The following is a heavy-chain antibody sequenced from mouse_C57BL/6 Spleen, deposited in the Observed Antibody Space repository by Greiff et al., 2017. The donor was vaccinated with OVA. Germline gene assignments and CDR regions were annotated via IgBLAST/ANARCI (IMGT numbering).Heavy chain of an antibody. D-gene: IGHD5-1-1*01. Sequence: QVQLQQSGPELVKPGASVKISCKASGYAFSSSWMNWVKQRPGKGLEWIGRIYPGDGDTNYNGKFKGKATLTADKSSSTAYMQLSSLTSEDSAVYFFANTYALYAMDYWGQGTSVTVAS. CDR2: IYPGDGDT. J-gene: IGHJ4*01. CDR3: ANTYALYAMDY. V-gene: IGHV1-82*01. CDR1: GYAFSSSW.